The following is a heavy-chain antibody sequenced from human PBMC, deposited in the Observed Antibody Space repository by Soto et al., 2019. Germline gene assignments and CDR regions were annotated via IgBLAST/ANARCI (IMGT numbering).Heavy chain of an antibody. CDR1: GFTFCNYA. Sequence: HPGGSLRLSCAASGFTFCNYAMHWVRQAPGKGLECLAVIAYDGSNKFYRDSVKGRFTISRDNSKNTLYLHMNSLRSEDTAVYYCARGDREDIAVVVGARPGEYGIDIWGQGTTVTVSS. D-gene: IGHD2-15*01. CDR2: IAYDGSNK. CDR3: ARGDREDIAVVVGARPGEYGIDI. V-gene: IGHV3-30-3*01. J-gene: IGHJ6*02.